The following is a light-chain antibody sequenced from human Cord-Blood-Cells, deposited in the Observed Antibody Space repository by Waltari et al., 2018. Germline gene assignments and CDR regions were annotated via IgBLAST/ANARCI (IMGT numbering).Light chain of an antibody. V-gene: IGLV2-14*01. CDR2: DVS. CDR3: SSYTSSSTLV. CDR1: SSDVGGYNY. Sequence: QSALTQPASVSGSPGQSITISCTGTSSDVGGYNYVSWYQQHPGKAPKLMIYDVSKRPSVVSTRFAGSKSGNTASLTISGVQAEDEADYYCSSYTSSSTLVFGGGTKLTVL. J-gene: IGLJ3*02.